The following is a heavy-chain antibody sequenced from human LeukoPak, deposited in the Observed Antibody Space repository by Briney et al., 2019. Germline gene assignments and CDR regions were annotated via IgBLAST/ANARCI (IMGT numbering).Heavy chain of an antibody. Sequence: PGGSLRLSCAASGFPFSTYAMSWVRQAPGKGLEWAAGISGNGRTTYHTDSVKGRFTISRDNSRNTLYLQMNSLRAEDTAVYYCARDRMDGSGWYFGYWGQGTLVTVSS. V-gene: IGHV3-23*01. J-gene: IGHJ4*02. CDR2: ISGNGRTT. D-gene: IGHD6-19*01. CDR3: ARDRMDGSGWYFGY. CDR1: GFPFSTYA.